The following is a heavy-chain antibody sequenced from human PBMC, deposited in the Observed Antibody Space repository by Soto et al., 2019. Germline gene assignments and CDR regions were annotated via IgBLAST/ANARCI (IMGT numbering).Heavy chain of an antibody. CDR3: ARGSRYCSSTSCSDIAAAGTGGYY. CDR2: INPSGGST. J-gene: IGHJ4*02. Sequence: ASVKVSRKASGYTFTSYYMHWVRQAPGQGLEWMGIINPSGGSTSYAQKFQGRVTMTRDTSTSTVYMELSSLRSEDTAVYYCARGSRYCSSTSCSDIAAAGTGGYYWGQGTLVTVSS. V-gene: IGHV1-46*01. D-gene: IGHD2-2*01. CDR1: GYTFTSYY.